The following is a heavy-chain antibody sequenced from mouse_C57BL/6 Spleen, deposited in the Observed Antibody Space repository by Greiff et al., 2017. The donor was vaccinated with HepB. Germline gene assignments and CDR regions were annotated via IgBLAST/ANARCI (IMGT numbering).Heavy chain of an antibody. CDR3: ARRTALYYAMDY. J-gene: IGHJ4*01. V-gene: IGHV1-19*01. CDR2: INPYNGGT. Sequence: VQLQQSGPVLVKPGASVKMSCKASGYTFTDYYMNWVKQSHGKSLEWIGVINPYNGGTSYNQKFKGKATLTVDKSSSTAYMELNSLTSEDSAVYYCARRTALYYAMDYWGQGTSVTVSS. CDR1: GYTFTDYY. D-gene: IGHD3-3*01.